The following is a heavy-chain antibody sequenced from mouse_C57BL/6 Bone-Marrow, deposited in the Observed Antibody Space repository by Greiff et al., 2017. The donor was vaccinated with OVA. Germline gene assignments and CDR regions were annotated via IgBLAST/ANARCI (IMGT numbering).Heavy chain of an antibody. V-gene: IGHV5-6*01. J-gene: IGHJ3*01. D-gene: IGHD1-1*01. CDR1: GFTFSSYG. CDR2: ISSGGSYT. CDR3: ARLRVAWFAY. Sequence: EVQGVESGGDLVKPGGSLKLSCAASGFTFSSYGMSWVRQTPDKRLEWVATISSGGSYTYYPDSVKGRFTISRDNAKNTLYLQMSSLKSEDTAMYYCARLRVAWFAYWGQGTLVTVSA.